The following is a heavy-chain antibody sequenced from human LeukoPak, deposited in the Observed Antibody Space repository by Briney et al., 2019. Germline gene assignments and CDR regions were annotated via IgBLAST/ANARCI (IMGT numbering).Heavy chain of an antibody. CDR3: ASLADAVPAAMGYFDY. V-gene: IGHV4-4*02. D-gene: IGHD2-2*01. CDR1: GGSISSSNW. J-gene: IGHJ4*02. Sequence: TTSETLSLTCAVSGGSISSSNWWSWVRQPPGKGLEWIGEIYHSGSTNYNPSLKSRVTISVDKSKNQFSLKLSSVTAADTAVYYCASLADAVPAAMGYFDYWGQGTLVTVSS. CDR2: IYHSGST.